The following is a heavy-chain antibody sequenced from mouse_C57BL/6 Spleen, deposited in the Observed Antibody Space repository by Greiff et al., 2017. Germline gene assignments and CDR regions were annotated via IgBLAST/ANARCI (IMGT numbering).Heavy chain of an antibody. V-gene: IGHV1-53*01. J-gene: IGHJ3*01. CDR1: GYTFNSYW. D-gene: IGHD2-4*01. Sequence: QVQLQQPGTELVKPGASVKLSCKASGYTFNSYWMHWVKQRPGQGLEWIGNINPSNGGTKYTEKFKSKATLTVDTSSSTAYMQLSSLTSEDSAVYYCSRSVYDYAFAYWGQGTLVTVSA. CDR3: SRSVYDYAFAY. CDR2: INPSNGGT.